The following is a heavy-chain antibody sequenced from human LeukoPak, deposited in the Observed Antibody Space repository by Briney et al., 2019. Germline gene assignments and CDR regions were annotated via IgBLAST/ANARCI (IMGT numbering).Heavy chain of an antibody. Sequence: GGSLRLSCAASGFTFSSYAMSWVRQAPGKGLEWVSAISGSGGSTYYAGSVKGRFTISRDNAKNSLYLQMNSLRAEDTAVYYCARVKGYSGYDLDYWGQGTLVTVSS. V-gene: IGHV3-23*01. J-gene: IGHJ4*02. CDR1: GFTFSSYA. D-gene: IGHD5-12*01. CDR3: ARVKGYSGYDLDY. CDR2: ISGSGGST.